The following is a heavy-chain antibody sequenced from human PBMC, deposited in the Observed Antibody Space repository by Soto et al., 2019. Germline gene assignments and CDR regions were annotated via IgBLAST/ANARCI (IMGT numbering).Heavy chain of an antibody. Sequence: PGGSLRLSCAASGFTFSSYAMHWVRQAPGKGLEWVAVISYDGSNKYYADSVKGRFTISRDNSKNTLYLQMNSLRAEDTAVYYCARVSESLFDYWGQGTLVTVSS. CDR3: ARVSESLFDY. D-gene: IGHD1-26*01. CDR1: GFTFSSYA. V-gene: IGHV3-30-3*01. J-gene: IGHJ4*02. CDR2: ISYDGSNK.